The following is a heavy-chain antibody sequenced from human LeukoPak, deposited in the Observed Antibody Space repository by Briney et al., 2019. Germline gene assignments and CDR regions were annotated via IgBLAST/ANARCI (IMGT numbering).Heavy chain of an antibody. Sequence: SETLSLTCTVSGGSTSSSSYYWGWIRQPPGKGLEWIGSIYYSGSTYYNPSLKSRVTISVDTSKNQFSLKLSSVTAADTAVYYCARAAAGTHNWFDPWGQGTLVTVSS. D-gene: IGHD6-13*01. CDR2: IYYSGST. CDR3: ARAAAGTHNWFDP. CDR1: GGSTSSSSYY. V-gene: IGHV4-39*01. J-gene: IGHJ5*02.